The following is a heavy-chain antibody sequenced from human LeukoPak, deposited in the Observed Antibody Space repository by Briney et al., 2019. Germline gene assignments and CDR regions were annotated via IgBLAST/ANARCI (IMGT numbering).Heavy chain of an antibody. Sequence: PGGSLRLSCVASGFTFKSYGMTWVRQVPGKGLEWLSSITGAGTSTKYADSVNGRFTISRDNSKNTLSLQMTGLTAEDTAVYYCARKVAVAMDLDYWGQGTLVTVSS. J-gene: IGHJ4*02. CDR1: GFTFKSYG. CDR3: ARKVAVAMDLDY. V-gene: IGHV3-23*01. CDR2: ITGAGTST. D-gene: IGHD5-18*01.